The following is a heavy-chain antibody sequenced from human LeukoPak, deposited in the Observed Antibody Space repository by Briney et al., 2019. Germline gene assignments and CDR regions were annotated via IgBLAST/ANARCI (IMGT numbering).Heavy chain of an antibody. V-gene: IGHV4-39*07. CDR2: LFYDGTT. Sequence: SETLSLTCNVFGGSINDPNYYWGWIRQSPGRTLEWIGSLFYDGTTYYNPSLKSRVTISVDTSKNQFSLKLSSVTAADTAVYYCARRGVVTAIFDYWGQGTLVTVSS. D-gene: IGHD2-21*02. CDR1: GGSINDPNYY. J-gene: IGHJ4*02. CDR3: ARRGVVTAIFDY.